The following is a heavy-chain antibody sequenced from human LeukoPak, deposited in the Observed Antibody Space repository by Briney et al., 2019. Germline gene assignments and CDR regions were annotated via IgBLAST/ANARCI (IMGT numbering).Heavy chain of an antibody. Sequence: SETLSLTCAVSGGSINSSNWWTWVRLTPGKGLEWIGQIYHSGISNYNPSLKSRVTISVDKSNNHFSLKLSSVTAADTAMYYCASGGSSWYFDSWCQGTLLVVSS. V-gene: IGHV4-4*02. CDR2: IYHSGIS. CDR3: ASGGSSWYFDS. CDR1: GGSINSSNW. D-gene: IGHD6-13*01. J-gene: IGHJ4*02.